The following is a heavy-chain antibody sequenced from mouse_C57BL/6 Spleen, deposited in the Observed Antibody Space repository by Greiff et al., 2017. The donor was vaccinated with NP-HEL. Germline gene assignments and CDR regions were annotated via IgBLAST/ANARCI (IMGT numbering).Heavy chain of an antibody. D-gene: IGHD4-1*01. CDR3: ARGETGTDWYFDV. J-gene: IGHJ1*03. V-gene: IGHV1-50*01. Sequence: QVQLQQPGAELVKPGASVKLSCKASGYTFTSYWMQWVKQRPGQGLEWIGEIDPSDSYTNYNQKFKGKATLTVDTSSSTAYMQLSSLTSEDSAVYYCARGETGTDWYFDVWGTGTTVTVSS. CDR2: IDPSDSYT. CDR1: GYTFTSYW.